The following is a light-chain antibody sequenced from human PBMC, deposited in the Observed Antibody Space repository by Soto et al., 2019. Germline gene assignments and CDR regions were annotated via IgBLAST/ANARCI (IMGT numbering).Light chain of an antibody. CDR3: QTWGTGIRV. CDR2: LNSDGSH. J-gene: IGLJ2*01. V-gene: IGLV4-69*01. CDR1: SGHSSYA. Sequence: QPVLTQSPSASASLGASVKLTCTLSSGHSSYAIAWHQQQPEKGPRYLMKLNSDGSHSKGDGIPDRFSGSSSGAERYLTISSIQSEDEAEYYCQTWGTGIRVFGGGTKRTVL.